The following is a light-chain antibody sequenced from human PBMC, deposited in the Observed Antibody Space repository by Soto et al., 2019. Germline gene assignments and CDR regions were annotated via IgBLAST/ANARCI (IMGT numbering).Light chain of an antibody. CDR2: GAS. J-gene: IGKJ1*01. V-gene: IGKV3-20*01. CDR3: QQYGSFWT. CDR1: QSVSSSY. Sequence: EIVLTQSPGTLSLSPGERATLSCRASQSVSSSYLAWYQQKPGQAPRLLIYGASSRATGIPDRFSGRGSGTDFTLTISRLEPEDFAMYYCQQYGSFWTFGQGTKVEIK.